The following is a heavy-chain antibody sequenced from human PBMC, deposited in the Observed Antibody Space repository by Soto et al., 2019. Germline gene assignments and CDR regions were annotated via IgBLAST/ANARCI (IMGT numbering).Heavy chain of an antibody. CDR1: GFNFNSYG. D-gene: IGHD7-27*01. V-gene: IGHV3-48*03. Sequence: EVQLVESGGGLVQPGGSLRVSCAASGFNFNSYGMNWVRQAPGKGLERVSYISTSGTTIYYADSVKGRFTISRDNAKNSLFLQMNSLRAEDTAVYYCARDQPGEEEFDLWGRGTLVTVSS. J-gene: IGHJ2*01. CDR3: ARDQPGEEEFDL. CDR2: ISTSGTTI.